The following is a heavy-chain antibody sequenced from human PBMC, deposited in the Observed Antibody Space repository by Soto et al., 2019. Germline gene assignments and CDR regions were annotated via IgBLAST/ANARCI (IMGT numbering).Heavy chain of an antibody. V-gene: IGHV1-18*01. Sequence: ASVKVSCKASGYTFTRYGISWVRQAPGQGLEWMGWISAYNGNTNYAQKLQGRVTMTTDTSTSTAYMELRSLRSDDTAVYYCARDDFIMVRGDNDYWGQGTLVTVSS. D-gene: IGHD3-10*01. J-gene: IGHJ4*02. CDR2: ISAYNGNT. CDR1: GYTFTRYG. CDR3: ARDDFIMVRGDNDY.